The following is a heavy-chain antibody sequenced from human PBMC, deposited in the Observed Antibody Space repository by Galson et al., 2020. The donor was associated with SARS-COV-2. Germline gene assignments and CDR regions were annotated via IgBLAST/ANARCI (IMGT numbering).Heavy chain of an antibody. Sequence: SECLSLTCAVSTSSLGSGSSSWTWLRQPPGKGLEWRGYISHSGATNYNPSRKSRVPISGDRSKNQFSLRQSSVTTADTAADYFSSLHYGEYAPKAFNIWGPGTRVTV. CDR3: SSLHYGEYAPKAFNI. CDR1: TSSLGSGSSS. V-gene: IGHV4-30-2*01. D-gene: IGHD4-17*01. CDR2: ISHSGAT. J-gene: IGHJ3*02.